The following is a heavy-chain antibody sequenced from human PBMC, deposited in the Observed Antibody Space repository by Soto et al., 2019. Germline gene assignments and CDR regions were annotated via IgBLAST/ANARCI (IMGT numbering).Heavy chain of an antibody. CDR1: GGTFSNYA. J-gene: IGHJ4*02. Sequence: QVQLVQSGAEVKKPGSSVKVSCRTSGGTFSNYAISWVRQAPGQGLEWMGGIVPIFGTATYAQKFQGRVTITADESTSTAYMELSSLRSDDTAVYYSASPTGKLDYWGQGTLVTVSS. CDR3: ASPTGKLDY. D-gene: IGHD2-8*02. CDR2: IVPIFGTA. V-gene: IGHV1-69*01.